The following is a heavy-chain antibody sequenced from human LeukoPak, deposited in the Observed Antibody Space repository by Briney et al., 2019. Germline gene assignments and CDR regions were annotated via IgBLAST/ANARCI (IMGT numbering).Heavy chain of an antibody. CDR1: GFTFSSYG. CDR2: ISHDGSDS. Sequence: GGSLRPSCAASGFTFSSYGMHWVRQAPGKGLEWVAVISHDGSDSHYADSVKGRFTISRDNSKNTVYLQMSSLRPEDTAVYFCAKELYFGSGSYPDYWGQGTLVRVSS. J-gene: IGHJ4*02. CDR3: AKELYFGSGSYPDY. V-gene: IGHV3-30*18. D-gene: IGHD3-10*01.